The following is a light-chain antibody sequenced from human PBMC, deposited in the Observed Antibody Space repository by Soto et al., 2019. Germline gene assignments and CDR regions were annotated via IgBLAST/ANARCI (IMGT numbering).Light chain of an antibody. CDR2: AAS. CDR1: QSFNSIY. CDR3: QQADTFPIT. J-gene: IGKJ5*01. Sequence: EILLTQSPGPLSLSPGERATLSCRTSQSFNSIYLAWYQQKPGKAPKLLIYAASSLQSGVPSRFSGSGFGTDFTLTISSLQPEDSAIYYCQQADTFPITFGQGTRLEI. V-gene: IGKV1-12*01.